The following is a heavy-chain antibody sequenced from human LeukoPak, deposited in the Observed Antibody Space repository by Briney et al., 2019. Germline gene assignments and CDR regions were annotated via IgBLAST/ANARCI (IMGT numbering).Heavy chain of an antibody. D-gene: IGHD3-10*01. Sequence: GGSLRLSCAASGFTFSSYAMSWVRQAPGKGLEWVSATSGSGGSTYYADSVKGRFTISRDNSKNTLYLQMNSLRAEDTAVYYCAKDGVTMVRGLPDYWGQGTLVTVSS. CDR2: TSGSGGST. CDR3: AKDGVTMVRGLPDY. CDR1: GFTFSSYA. V-gene: IGHV3-23*01. J-gene: IGHJ4*02.